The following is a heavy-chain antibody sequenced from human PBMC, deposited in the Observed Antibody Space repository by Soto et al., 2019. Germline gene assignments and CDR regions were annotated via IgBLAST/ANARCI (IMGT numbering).Heavy chain of an antibody. V-gene: IGHV1-69*12. CDR1: GGTFSSYA. Sequence: QVQLVQSGAEVKKPGSSVKVSCKASGGTFSSYAISWVRQAPGQGLEWMGGIIPIFGTANYAQKFQGRVTITGDESTGTAYMELSSLRAEDTAVYYCASMGGRWLQLGLNLDYWGQGTLVTVSS. CDR2: IIPIFGTA. CDR3: ASMGGRWLQLGLNLDY. J-gene: IGHJ4*02. D-gene: IGHD5-12*01.